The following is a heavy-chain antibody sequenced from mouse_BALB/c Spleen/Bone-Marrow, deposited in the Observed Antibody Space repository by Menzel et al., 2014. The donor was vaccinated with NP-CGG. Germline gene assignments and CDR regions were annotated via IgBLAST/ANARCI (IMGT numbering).Heavy chain of an antibody. CDR3: ARDEGLVRFAY. Sequence: EVNLVESGGGLVQPGGSLKLSCATSGFTFTDYYMSWVRQPPGKALEWFGFIRNKPNGYTTEYSASVKGLFTISRDNSKSILYLQMNTLRAEDSATYCCARDEGLVRFAYWGQGTLVTVSA. D-gene: IGHD2-3*01. CDR1: GFTFTDYY. J-gene: IGHJ3*01. CDR2: IRNKPNGYTT. V-gene: IGHV7-3*02.